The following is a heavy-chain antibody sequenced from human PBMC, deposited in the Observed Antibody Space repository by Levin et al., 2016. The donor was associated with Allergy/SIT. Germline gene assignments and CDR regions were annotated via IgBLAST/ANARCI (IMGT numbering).Heavy chain of an antibody. CDR1: GYSFTSYW. V-gene: IGHV5-10-1*01. CDR2: IDPSDSYT. CDR3: ARRGIAALSIRGMDV. J-gene: IGHJ6*02. Sequence: KVSCKGSGYSFTSYWISWVRQMPGKGLEWMGRIDPSDSYTNYSPSFQGHVTISADKSISTAYLQWSSLKASDTAMYYCARRGIAALSIRGMDVWGQGTTVTVSS. D-gene: IGHD6-6*01.